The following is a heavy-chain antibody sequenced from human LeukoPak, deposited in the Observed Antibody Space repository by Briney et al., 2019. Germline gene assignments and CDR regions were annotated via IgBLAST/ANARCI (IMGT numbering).Heavy chain of an antibody. CDR2: ISSSGSTI. Sequence: GGSLRLSCAASGFTFSSYEMNWVRQAPGKGLEWVSYISSSGSTIYYADSVKGRFTISRDNAKNSLYLQMNSLRAEDTAVYYCARLDLRSYAFGIWGQGTMVTVSS. CDR1: GFTFSSYE. V-gene: IGHV3-48*03. CDR3: ARLDLRSYAFGI. J-gene: IGHJ3*02.